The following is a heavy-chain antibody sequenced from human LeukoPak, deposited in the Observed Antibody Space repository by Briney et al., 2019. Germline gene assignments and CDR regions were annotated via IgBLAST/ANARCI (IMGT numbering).Heavy chain of an antibody. CDR1: GGSISSGYY. CDR2: IYHSGST. J-gene: IGHJ5*02. D-gene: IGHD2-2*01. V-gene: IGHV4-38-2*01. CDR3: ASRGRLAPAVMGWFDP. Sequence: SETLSLTCAVSGGSISSGYYWGWIRQSPGKGLEWIGMIYHSGSTYYNPSLKSRVTISIDTSKNQFSLKVTSVTAADTAVYFCASRGRLAPAVMGWFDPWGQGTLVTVSS.